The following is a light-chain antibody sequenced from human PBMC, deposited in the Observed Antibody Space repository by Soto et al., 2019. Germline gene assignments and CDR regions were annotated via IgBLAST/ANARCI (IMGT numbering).Light chain of an antibody. CDR2: GAS. Sequence: DIVMTQTPATLTVSEGESATLSCRASQSVSSKLAWYQQKPGQAPRLLIYGASTRATGIPARFSGSGSGTEFTLTISSLQPDDFATYYCQHYNSYSEAFGQGTKVDIK. CDR3: QHYNSYSEA. CDR1: QSVSSK. V-gene: IGKV3-15*01. J-gene: IGKJ1*01.